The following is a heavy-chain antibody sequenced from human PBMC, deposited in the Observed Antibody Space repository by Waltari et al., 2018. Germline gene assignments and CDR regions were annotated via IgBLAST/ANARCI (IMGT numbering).Heavy chain of an antibody. D-gene: IGHD3-22*01. CDR1: GGTFSSYA. Sequence: QVQLVQSGAEVKKPGSSVKVSCKASGGTFSSYAISWVRQAPGQGLAWMGGFIPIFGTANYARKVQGRVTITSDESTSTAYMELSSLRSEDTAVYYCARTEPPYDSSGYCHPWGQGTLVTVSS. CDR2: FIPIFGTA. J-gene: IGHJ5*02. V-gene: IGHV1-69*01. CDR3: ARTEPPYDSSGYCHP.